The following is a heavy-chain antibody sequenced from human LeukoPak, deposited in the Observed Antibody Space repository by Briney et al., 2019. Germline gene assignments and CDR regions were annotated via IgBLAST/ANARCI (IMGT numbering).Heavy chain of an antibody. V-gene: IGHV3-48*01. J-gene: IGHJ4*02. CDR3: ARDYKYAFDN. Sequence: PGGSLRLSCAASGFTFSAYSMNWVRQAPGKGLGWISYIGISSGNTKYADSVKGRFTISGDKAKNSLYLQMNSLRVEDTAVYYCARDYKYAFDNWGQGTLVTVSS. CDR2: IGISSGNT. D-gene: IGHD5-24*01. CDR1: GFTFSAYS.